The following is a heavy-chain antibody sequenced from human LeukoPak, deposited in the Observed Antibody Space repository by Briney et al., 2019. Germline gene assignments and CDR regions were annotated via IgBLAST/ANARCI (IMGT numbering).Heavy chain of an antibody. Sequence: PETLSLTCTVSGGSISTSSYYWGWVRQPPGKGLEWIGNSFYSGSTYYSPSLKSRVTISMDTSQKQFSLSLRSVTAADTAVYYCARVERYNGDYGWFDPWGQGTLVTVSS. CDR3: ARVERYNGDYGWFDP. V-gene: IGHV4-39*07. J-gene: IGHJ5*02. CDR2: SFYSGST. D-gene: IGHD4-17*01. CDR1: GGSISTSSYY.